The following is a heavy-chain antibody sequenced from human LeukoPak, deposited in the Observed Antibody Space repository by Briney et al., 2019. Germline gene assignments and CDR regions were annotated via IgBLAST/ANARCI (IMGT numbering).Heavy chain of an antibody. CDR1: GGSLSSYH. CDR2: IYYVGST. V-gene: IGHV4-59*01. D-gene: IGHD2-2*01. CDR3: EREYCSSTSCYDY. J-gene: IGHJ4*02. Sequence: SETLSLTCTVSGGSLSSYHWSWIRQPPSKELAGIGDIYYVGSTNYNPSLKSRVTISVDTSKNQFSLKLSSVTAADTAVYYCEREYCSSTSCYDYWGQGTLVTVS.